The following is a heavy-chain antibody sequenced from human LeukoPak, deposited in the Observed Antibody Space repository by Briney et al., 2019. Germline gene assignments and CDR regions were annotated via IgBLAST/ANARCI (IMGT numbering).Heavy chain of an antibody. D-gene: IGHD1-26*01. CDR2: TYTGGST. J-gene: IGHJ4*02. CDR1: GGSISSHY. Sequence: SETLSLTCTVSGGSISSHYWNWIRQPARKGLEYIGRTYTGGSTNYNPSLKSRVTMSVDTSKNQFSLKLSSVTAADTAVYYCVGGTYYGGDSWGQGTLVTVSS. CDR3: VGGTYYGGDS. V-gene: IGHV4-4*07.